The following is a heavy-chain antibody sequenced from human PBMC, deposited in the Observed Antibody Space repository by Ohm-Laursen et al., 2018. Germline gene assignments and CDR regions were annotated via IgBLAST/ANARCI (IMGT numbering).Heavy chain of an antibody. J-gene: IGHJ5*01. Sequence: SSVKVSCKASGGTFSSYAISWVRQAPGQGLEWMGGIIPIFGTANYAQKFQGRVTITADESTSTAYMGLRSLRSDDTAMYFCARDLKHYYGSGSFDPWGQGTLVTVSS. CDR3: ARDLKHYYGSGSFDP. D-gene: IGHD3-10*01. V-gene: IGHV1-69*01. CDR2: IIPIFGTA. CDR1: GGTFSSYA.